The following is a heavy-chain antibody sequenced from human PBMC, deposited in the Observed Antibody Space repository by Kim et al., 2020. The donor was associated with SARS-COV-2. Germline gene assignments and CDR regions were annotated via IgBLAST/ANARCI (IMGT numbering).Heavy chain of an antibody. J-gene: IGHJ4*02. CDR3: ASPLNLNYYDSSGYQRPLDY. V-gene: IGHV4-39*01. CDR2: IYYSGST. D-gene: IGHD3-22*01. Sequence: SETLSLTCTVSGGSISSSSYYWGWIRQPPGKGLEWIGSIYYSGSTYYNPSLKSRVTISVDTSKNQFSLKLSSVTAADTAVYYCASPLNLNYYDSSGYQRPLDYWGQGTLVTVSS. CDR1: GGSISSSSYY.